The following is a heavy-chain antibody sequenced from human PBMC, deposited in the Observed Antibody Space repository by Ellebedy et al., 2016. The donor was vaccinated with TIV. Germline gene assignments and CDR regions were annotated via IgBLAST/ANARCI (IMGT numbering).Heavy chain of an antibody. Sequence: MPSETLSLTCTVSGGSISSYYWSWIRQPPGKGLEWIGYINYSGSTNYNHSLKSRVTISVDTSKNQYSLNLSSVTAADTAVYYWARDHGGGAPLDVWGQGTTVTVSS. D-gene: IGHD2-15*01. J-gene: IGHJ6*02. CDR3: ARDHGGGAPLDV. CDR1: GGSISSYY. V-gene: IGHV4-59*12. CDR2: INYSGST.